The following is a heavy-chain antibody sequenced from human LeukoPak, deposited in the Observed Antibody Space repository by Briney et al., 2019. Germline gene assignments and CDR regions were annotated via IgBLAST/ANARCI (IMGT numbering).Heavy chain of an antibody. Sequence: TQTLSLTCTVPGGTLSGYNWSSIRQSPWKQLEWIGYIYYSGSTNYTPSLKSRVTISVDTSKNQFSLKLSSVTAADTAVYYCARGTMMVGPWGQGTLVTVSS. CDR1: GGTLSGYN. J-gene: IGHJ5*02. V-gene: IGHV4-59*01. CDR3: ARGTMMVGP. CDR2: IYYSGST. D-gene: IGHD3-22*01.